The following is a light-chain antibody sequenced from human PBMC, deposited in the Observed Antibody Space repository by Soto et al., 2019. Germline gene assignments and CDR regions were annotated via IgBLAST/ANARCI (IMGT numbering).Light chain of an antibody. Sequence: EIVLTQSPGTLSLSPGERATLSCRASQSVSSSNLAWYQQKVGQAPRLLIYVASRRATAIPDRFSGGGSGTDFTLTISRLEPEDFAVYYCQHYGSSQLTFGGGTKVEIK. V-gene: IGKV3-20*01. J-gene: IGKJ4*01. CDR1: QSVSSSN. CDR2: VAS. CDR3: QHYGSSQLT.